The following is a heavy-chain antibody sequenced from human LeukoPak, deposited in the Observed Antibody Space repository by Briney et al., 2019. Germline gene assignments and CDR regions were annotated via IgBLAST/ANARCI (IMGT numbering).Heavy chain of an antibody. CDR1: GGSISSGGYY. Sequence: SETLSLTCTVSGGSISSGGYYWSWIRRHPGKGLEWIGYIYYSGSTYYNPSLKSRVTISVDTSKNQFSLKLSSVTAADTAVYYCARGAGYSSGWYVDYWGQGTLVTVSS. J-gene: IGHJ4*02. CDR3: ARGAGYSSGWYVDY. D-gene: IGHD6-19*01. V-gene: IGHV4-31*03. CDR2: IYYSGST.